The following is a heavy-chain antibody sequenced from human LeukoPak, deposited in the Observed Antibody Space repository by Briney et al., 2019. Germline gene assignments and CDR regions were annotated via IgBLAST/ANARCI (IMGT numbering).Heavy chain of an antibody. J-gene: IGHJ5*02. Sequence: GGSLRLSCAASGFTFSSYSMNWVRHAPGKGLEWVSSISSSSSYIYYADSVKGRFTISRDNAKNSLYLQMNSLRAEDTAVYYCASTSTRLLWFGELEYNWFDPWGQGTLVTVSS. D-gene: IGHD3-10*01. CDR1: GFTFSSYS. CDR2: ISSSSSYI. V-gene: IGHV3-21*01. CDR3: ASTSTRLLWFGELEYNWFDP.